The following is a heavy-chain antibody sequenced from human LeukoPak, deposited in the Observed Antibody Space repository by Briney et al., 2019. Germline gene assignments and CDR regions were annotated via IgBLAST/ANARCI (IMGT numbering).Heavy chain of an antibody. CDR3: ATSWGEGATYYYMDV. J-gene: IGHJ6*03. D-gene: IGHD1-26*01. CDR1: GYTLTELS. Sequence: ASVKVSCKVSGYTLTELSMHWVRQAPGKGLEWMGGFDPEDGETIYAQKFQGRVTMTEDTSTDTAYMELSSLRSEDTAVYYCATSWGEGATYYYMDVWGKGTTVTVSS. CDR2: FDPEDGET. V-gene: IGHV1-24*01.